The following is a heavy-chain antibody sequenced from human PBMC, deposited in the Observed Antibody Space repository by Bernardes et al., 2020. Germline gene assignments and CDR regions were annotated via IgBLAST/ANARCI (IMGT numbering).Heavy chain of an antibody. CDR2: IWYDGSNK. J-gene: IGHJ4*02. CDR1: GFTFSSYG. D-gene: IGHD1-1*01. V-gene: IGHV3-33*01. CDR3: ARDRNPLAPLDY. Sequence: GGSLRLSCAASGFTFSSYGMHWVRQAPGKGLEWVAVIWYDGSNKYYADSVKGRFTISRDNSKNTLYLQMNSLRAEDTAVYYCARDRNPLAPLDYWGQGTLVTVSS.